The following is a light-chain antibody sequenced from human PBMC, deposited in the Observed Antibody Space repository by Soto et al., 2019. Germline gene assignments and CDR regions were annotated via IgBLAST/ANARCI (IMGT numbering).Light chain of an antibody. V-gene: IGLV1-51*01. CDR3: SAWVNGLSAGV. Sequence: QSVLTQPPSVSGAPGQRVTISCSGSSSNIGSNFVAWYQQLPGTGPRLLIYDDITRPAGIPDRFSGSKYGTSATLGITGLQSGGEAASYCSAWVNGLSAGVFGGGTKLTVL. CDR2: DDI. J-gene: IGLJ2*01. CDR1: SSNIGSNF.